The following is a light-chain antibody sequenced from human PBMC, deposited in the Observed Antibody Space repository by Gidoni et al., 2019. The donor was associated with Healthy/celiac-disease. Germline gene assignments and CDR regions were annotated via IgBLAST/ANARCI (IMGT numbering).Light chain of an antibody. CDR1: QSVSSSY. CDR2: GAS. Sequence: EIVLTPSPGTLSLSPGERATLSCRASQSVSSSYLAWYQQKPGQAPRLLIYGASSRATGIPDRFSGSGSGTDFILTISRLEPEDFAVYYCQQYGSSPRITFGPGTKVDIK. V-gene: IGKV3-20*01. J-gene: IGKJ3*01. CDR3: QQYGSSPRIT.